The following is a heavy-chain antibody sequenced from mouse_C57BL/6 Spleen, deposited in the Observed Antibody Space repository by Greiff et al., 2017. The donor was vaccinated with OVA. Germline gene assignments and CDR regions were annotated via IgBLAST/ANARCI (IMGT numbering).Heavy chain of an antibody. CDR1: GYTFTDYN. D-gene: IGHD2-3*01. Sequence: VQLKESGPELVKPGASVKIPCKASGYTFTDYNMDWVKQSHGKSLEWIGDINPNNGGTIYNQKFKGKATLTVDKSSSTAYMELRSLTSEDTAVYYCARSLPYDGYYPYFDYWGQGTTLTVSS. J-gene: IGHJ2*01. V-gene: IGHV1-18*01. CDR2: INPNNGGT. CDR3: ARSLPYDGYYPYFDY.